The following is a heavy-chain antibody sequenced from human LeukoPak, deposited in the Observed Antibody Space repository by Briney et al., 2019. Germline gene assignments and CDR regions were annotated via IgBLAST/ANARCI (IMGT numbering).Heavy chain of an antibody. CDR3: ARDLALFGELLDNWFDP. J-gene: IGHJ5*02. V-gene: IGHV1-2*02. Sequence: ASVKVSRKASGYTFTGYYMHWVRQAPGQGLEWMGWINPNSGGTNYAQKFQGRVTMTRDTSISTAYMELSRLRSDDTAVYYCARDLALFGELLDNWFDPWGQGTLVTVSS. CDR1: GYTFTGYY. D-gene: IGHD3-10*02. CDR2: INPNSGGT.